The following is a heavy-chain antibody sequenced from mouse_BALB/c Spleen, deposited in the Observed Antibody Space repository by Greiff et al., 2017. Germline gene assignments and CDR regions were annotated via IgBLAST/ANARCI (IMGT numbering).Heavy chain of an antibody. J-gene: IGHJ2*01. CDR2: INPSNGRT. V-gene: IGHV1S81*02. CDR3: ARFGNYLDY. Sequence: SGAELAKPGASVKMSCKASGYTFTSYWMHWVKQRPGQGLEWIGEINPSNGRTNYNEKFKSKATLTVDKSSSTAYMQLSSLTSEDSAVYYCARFGNYLDYWGQGTTLKVSS. CDR1: GYTFTSYW. D-gene: IGHD1-1*02.